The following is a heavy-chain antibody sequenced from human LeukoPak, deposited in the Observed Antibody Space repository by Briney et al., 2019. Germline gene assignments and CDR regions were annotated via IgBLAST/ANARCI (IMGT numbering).Heavy chain of an antibody. D-gene: IGHD5-18*01. CDR1: GGSFSGYY. V-gene: IGHV4-34*01. Sequence: PSETLSLTCAVYGGSFSGYYWSWIRQPPGKGLEWIGEINHSGSTNYNPSLKSRVTISVDTSKNQFSLKLSSVTAADTAVYYCARVLGYSYGYYPFDYWGQGTLVTVSS. CDR2: INHSGST. CDR3: ARVLGYSYGYYPFDY. J-gene: IGHJ4*02.